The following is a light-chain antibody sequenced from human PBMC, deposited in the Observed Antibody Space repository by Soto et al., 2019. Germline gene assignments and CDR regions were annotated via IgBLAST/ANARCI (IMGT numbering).Light chain of an antibody. J-gene: IGKJ4*01. CDR2: GAS. CDR1: QSVNNN. CDR3: QQRSNWPPVT. V-gene: IGKV3-15*01. Sequence: ETLMTQSPATLSVSPGERATLSCRASQSVNNNLAWYQQKLGQAPRVLIYGASTRATGIPARFTGSGSGTEFILTITSLQSEDSAVYYCQQRSNWPPVTFGGGTKVDIK.